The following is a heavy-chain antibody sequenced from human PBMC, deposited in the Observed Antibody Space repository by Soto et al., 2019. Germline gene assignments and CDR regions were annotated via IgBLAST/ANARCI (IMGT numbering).Heavy chain of an antibody. CDR2: ISSSSSYI. D-gene: IGHD2-8*01. V-gene: IGHV3-21*01. CDR1: GFTFSSYS. CDR3: ARGLLVVSPHRRYGMDI. J-gene: IGHJ6*02. Sequence: GWSLRLSCAASGFTFSSYSMNWVRQAPGKGLEWVSSISSSSSYIYYADSVKGRFTISRDNAKNSLYLQMNSLRAEDTAVYYFARGLLVVSPHRRYGMDIGDQGATVAVSS.